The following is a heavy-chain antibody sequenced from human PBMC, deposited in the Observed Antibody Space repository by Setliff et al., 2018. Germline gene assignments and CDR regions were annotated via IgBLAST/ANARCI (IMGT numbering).Heavy chain of an antibody. V-gene: IGHV1-18*01. CDR1: GYPFTNYG. Sequence: ASVKVSCKTSGYPFTNYGLSWVRQAPGQGLEWMGWISGHNGDTKLAQNFQGRVTVTTDTFTNTGYMELRSLRSDDTAFYYCARADYSSSLHYFDCWGQGTLVNVAS. CDR3: ARADYSSSLHYFDC. D-gene: IGHD6-13*01. CDR2: ISGHNGDT. J-gene: IGHJ4*02.